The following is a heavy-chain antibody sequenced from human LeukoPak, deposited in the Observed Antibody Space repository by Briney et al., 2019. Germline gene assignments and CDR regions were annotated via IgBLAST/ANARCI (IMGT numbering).Heavy chain of an antibody. V-gene: IGHV3-7*01. Sequence: GGSLRLSCAASGFTFSNYRMSWVRQAPGKGLEWVANIKQDGSEKYYVDSVKGRFTISRDNAKNSLYLQMNSLRAEDTAVYYCTRAQGAGYYFDYWGKGTLVTVSS. J-gene: IGHJ4*02. D-gene: IGHD3-9*01. CDR2: IKQDGSEK. CDR1: GFTFSNYR. CDR3: TRAQGAGYYFDY.